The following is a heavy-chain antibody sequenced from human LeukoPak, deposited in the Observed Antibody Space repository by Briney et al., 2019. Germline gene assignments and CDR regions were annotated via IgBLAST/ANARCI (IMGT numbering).Heavy chain of an antibody. CDR2: ISYDGSKK. CDR3: VKDRSGAAAGIRLDS. J-gene: IGHJ4*02. V-gene: IGHV3-30*18. D-gene: IGHD6-13*01. Sequence: GKSLRLSCAASGFTFSYFGMHWVRQAPGKGLEWVAVISYDGSKKYYAESVKGRFTISRDNSKSTLYLQMNRLRADDKALYYCVKDRSGAAAGIRLDSWGQGTLATVSS. CDR1: GFTFSYFG.